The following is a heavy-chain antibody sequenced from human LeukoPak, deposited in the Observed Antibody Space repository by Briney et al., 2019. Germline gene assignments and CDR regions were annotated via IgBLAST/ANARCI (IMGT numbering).Heavy chain of an antibody. V-gene: IGHV1-18*04. J-gene: IGHJ5*02. Sequence: ASVRVSCKASGYTFTSYYVHWVRQAPGQGLEWMVWVSAYNGKTNYAQSLQDRVNMTTDTSTSTVYMELRSLRSDDTALYYCARGDTFLTTHSFDPWGQGTLVTVSS. D-gene: IGHD4/OR15-4a*01. CDR1: GYTFTSYY. CDR2: VSAYNGKT. CDR3: ARGDTFLTTHSFDP.